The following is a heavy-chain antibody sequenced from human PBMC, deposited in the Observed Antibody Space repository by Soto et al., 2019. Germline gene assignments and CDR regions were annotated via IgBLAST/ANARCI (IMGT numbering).Heavy chain of an antibody. CDR1: GGSISSYY. Sequence: SETLSLTCTVSGGSISSYYWSWIRQPPGKGLEWIGYIYYSGSTNYNPSLKSRVTISVDTSKNQFSLKLSSVTAADTAVYYCARGGNGGYYYYGMDVWGQGTTVTVSS. V-gene: IGHV4-59*01. J-gene: IGHJ6*02. CDR3: ARGGNGGYYYYGMDV. CDR2: IYYSGST. D-gene: IGHD1-1*01.